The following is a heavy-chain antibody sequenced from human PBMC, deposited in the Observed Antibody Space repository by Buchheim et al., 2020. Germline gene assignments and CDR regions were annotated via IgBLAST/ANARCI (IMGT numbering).Heavy chain of an antibody. CDR2: IFHTGYA. D-gene: IGHD2-15*01. Sequence: QMLLQESGPGLVKPSGTLSLTCAVSGDSISSSNWWSWVRQPPGKGLEWIGEIFHTGYANYNPSLKSRVTISVDQSKNQFYLKLSSVTAADTAVYFCARDPPGDRVAIWGQGTL. J-gene: IGHJ4*02. CDR1: GDSISSSNW. CDR3: ARDPPGDRVAI. V-gene: IGHV4-4*02.